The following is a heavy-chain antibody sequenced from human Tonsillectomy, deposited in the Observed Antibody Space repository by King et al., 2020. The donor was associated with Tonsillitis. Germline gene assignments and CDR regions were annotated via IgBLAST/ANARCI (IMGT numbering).Heavy chain of an antibody. J-gene: IGHJ4*02. Sequence: VQLVESGGGLVQPGGSLRLSCAASGFTFSSYWMHWVRQAPGKGLVWVSRINSDGSSTSYADSVKGRFTISRDNAKNTLYLQMNSLRAEDTAVYYCARDSTGYYDSSGYYFDYWGQGTLVTVSS. V-gene: IGHV3-74*01. D-gene: IGHD3-22*01. CDR3: ARDSTGYYDSSGYYFDY. CDR2: INSDGSST. CDR1: GFTFSSYW.